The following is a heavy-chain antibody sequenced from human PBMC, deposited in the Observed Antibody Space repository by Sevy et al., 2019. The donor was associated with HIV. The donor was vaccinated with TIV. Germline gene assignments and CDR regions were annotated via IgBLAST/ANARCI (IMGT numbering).Heavy chain of an antibody. CDR1: GYTFKTYG. J-gene: IGHJ4*02. D-gene: IGHD3-16*01. V-gene: IGHV1-18*01. CDR2: ISAYSGDT. CDR3: ARDKPQGVVNIPGSMWGGVDY. Sequence: ASVKVSCKTFGYTFKTYGISWVRQAPGQGLEWMGWISAYSGDTNFAQKYQGRVTMTTDTSTSTAYTELSSLRPDDSDVYYCARDKPQGVVNIPGSMWGGVDYWGQGTVVTVSS.